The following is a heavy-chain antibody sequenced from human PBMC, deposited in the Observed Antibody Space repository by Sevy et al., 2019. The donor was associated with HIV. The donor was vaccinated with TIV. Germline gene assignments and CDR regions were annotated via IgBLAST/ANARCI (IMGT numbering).Heavy chain of an antibody. D-gene: IGHD3-9*01. CDR1: AASISNYY. V-gene: IGHV4-59*01. J-gene: IGHJ6*02. CDR3: ARAIPYYDILTGRNYGVDV. CDR2: IYYSGST. Sequence: SETLSLTCAVSAASISNYYWTWIRQPPGKGLEWIGHIYYSGSTEYNPSLNSRVTISVDTSKNHFSLKLNSVTAADTGVYYCARAIPYYDILTGRNYGVDVWGQGTTVTVSS.